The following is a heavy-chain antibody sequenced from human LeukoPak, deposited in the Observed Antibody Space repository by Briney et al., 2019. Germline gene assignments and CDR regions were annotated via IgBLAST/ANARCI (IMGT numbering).Heavy chain of an antibody. CDR1: GYTFTGYY. CDR2: INPNSGGT. D-gene: IGHD6-19*01. CDR3: AREGSGWHYNWFDP. V-gene: IGHV1-2*04. Sequence: ASVKVSCKASGYTFTGYYMHWVRQAPGQGLEWMGWINPNSGGTNYAQKFRGWVTMTRDTSISTAYMELSRLRSDDTAVYYCAREGSGWHYNWFDPWGQGTLVTVSS. J-gene: IGHJ5*02.